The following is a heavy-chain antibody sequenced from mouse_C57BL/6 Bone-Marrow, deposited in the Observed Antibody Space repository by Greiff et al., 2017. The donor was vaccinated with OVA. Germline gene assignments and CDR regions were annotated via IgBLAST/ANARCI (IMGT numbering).Heavy chain of an antibody. Sequence: VKLMESGPGLVQPSQSLSITCTVSGFSFTSYGVHWVRQSPGKGLEWLGVIWSGGSTDYNAAFISRLSISKDNSKSQVFFKMNSLQADDTAIYYCARRWLLPYYAMDYWGQGTSVTVSS. CDR1: GFSFTSYG. V-gene: IGHV2-2*01. J-gene: IGHJ4*01. CDR2: IWSGGST. D-gene: IGHD2-3*01. CDR3: ARRWLLPYYAMDY.